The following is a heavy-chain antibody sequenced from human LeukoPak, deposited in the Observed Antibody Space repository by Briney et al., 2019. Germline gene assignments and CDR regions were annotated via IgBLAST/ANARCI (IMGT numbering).Heavy chain of an antibody. J-gene: IGHJ3*02. CDR3: ARGCSSTSCYTGALDI. V-gene: IGHV1-2*06. CDR1: GYTFTGYY. Sequence: GASVKVSCKASGYTFTGYYIHWVRQAPGQGLEWMGRINPNSGGADYAQKFQGRVTMTRDTSISTAYMELSRLRPDDTAVYYCARGCSSTSCYTGALDIWGQGTMVTVSS. CDR2: INPNSGGA. D-gene: IGHD2-2*02.